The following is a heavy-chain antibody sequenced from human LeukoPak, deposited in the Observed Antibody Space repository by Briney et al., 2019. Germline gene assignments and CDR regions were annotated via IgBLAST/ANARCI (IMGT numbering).Heavy chain of an antibody. D-gene: IGHD2-2*01. J-gene: IGHJ6*03. CDR3: AREQYQLLFGYYYYYMDV. Sequence: SETLSLTCTVSGGSISTYYWSWIRQPPGKGLEWIGYIYYSGTTNYNPSLKSRVTISVDTSKNQFSLNLTSVTAADTAVYYCAREQYQLLFGYYYYYMDVWGKGTSVTVSS. V-gene: IGHV4-59*01. CDR1: GGSISTYY. CDR2: IYYSGTT.